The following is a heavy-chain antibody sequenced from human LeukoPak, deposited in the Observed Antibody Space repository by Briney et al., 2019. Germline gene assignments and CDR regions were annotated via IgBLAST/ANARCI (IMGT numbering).Heavy chain of an antibody. V-gene: IGHV3-7*05. CDR2: IKQDGSEK. J-gene: IGHJ4*02. CDR1: RFTFSRYW. Sequence: PGGSLRLSCAASRFTFSRYWMSWVRQAPGKGLEWVANIKQDGSEKYYVDSVKGRFTISRDNSKNSLYLQMNSLRTEDTALYYCAKVGILGYYFDYWGQGTLVTVSS. CDR3: AKVGILGYYFDY. D-gene: IGHD3-16*01.